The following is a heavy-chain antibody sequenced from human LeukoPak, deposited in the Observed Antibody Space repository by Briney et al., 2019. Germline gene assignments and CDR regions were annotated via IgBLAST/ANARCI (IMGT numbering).Heavy chain of an antibody. CDR1: GGSISSYY. CDR3: ARLYPGTSTRLDP. J-gene: IGHJ5*02. Sequence: PSETLSLTCTVSGGSISSYYWSWIRQPPGKGLDYIGDVFYRGGTNYSPSLKSRVTIWVDTSRNQVSLKLTSVTAADTAVYYCARLYPGTSTRLDPWGQGILVAVSS. D-gene: IGHD5/OR15-5a*01. V-gene: IGHV4-59*08. CDR2: VFYRGGT.